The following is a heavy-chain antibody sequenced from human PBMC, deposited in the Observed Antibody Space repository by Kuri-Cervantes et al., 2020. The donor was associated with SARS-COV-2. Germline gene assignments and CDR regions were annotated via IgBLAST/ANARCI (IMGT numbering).Heavy chain of an antibody. D-gene: IGHD4-17*01. J-gene: IGHJ4*02. Sequence: GESLKISCAASGFTFSSYSMNWVRQAPGKGLEWVSSMSSSSSYIYYADSVKGRFTISRDNSKNTLYLQMNSLRAEDTAVYYCAKDSAPYGDYFDYWGQGTLVTVSS. CDR1: GFTFSSYS. V-gene: IGHV3-21*01. CDR2: MSSSSSYI. CDR3: AKDSAPYGDYFDY.